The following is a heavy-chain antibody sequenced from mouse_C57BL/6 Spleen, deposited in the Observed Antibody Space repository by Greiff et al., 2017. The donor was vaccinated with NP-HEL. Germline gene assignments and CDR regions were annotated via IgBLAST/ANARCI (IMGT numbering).Heavy chain of an antibody. J-gene: IGHJ2*01. CDR1: GFTLTDYY. Sequence: VQLQQSGAELVKPGASVKLSCTASGFTLTDYYMHWVKQRPEQGLEWIGRIDPEDGGTKYAPKFQGKATLTADTSSNTAYLQLSSLTSEDTAVYYCAVRDYGGQGTTLTVSS. CDR3: AVRDY. CDR2: IDPEDGGT. V-gene: IGHV14-2*01.